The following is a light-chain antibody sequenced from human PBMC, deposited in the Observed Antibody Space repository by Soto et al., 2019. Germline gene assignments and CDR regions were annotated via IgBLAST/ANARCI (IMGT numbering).Light chain of an antibody. CDR2: DAS. CDR1: QSVSSIF. CDR3: QQYGSSPRT. J-gene: IGKJ1*01. Sequence: EIVLTQSPGTLSLSPGERATLSYRASQSVSSIFLAWYQHKPGQAPRLLIYDASTRATGIPDRFSGSGSGTDFILTISRLEPEDFAVYYCQQYGSSPRTFGHGTRVEIK. V-gene: IGKV3-20*01.